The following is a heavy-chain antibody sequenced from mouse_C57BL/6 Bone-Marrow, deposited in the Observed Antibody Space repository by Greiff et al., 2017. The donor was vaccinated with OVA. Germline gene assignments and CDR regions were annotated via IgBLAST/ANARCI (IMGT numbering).Heavy chain of an antibody. Sequence: VQLQQPGAELVKPGASVKVSCKASGYTFTSYWMHWVKQRPGQGLEWIGRIHPSDSDTNYKQKFKGKATLTVDKSSSTAYMQLSSLTSEDSAVYYCATQTAQATTWFAYWGQGTLVTVSA. D-gene: IGHD3-2*02. CDR3: ATQTAQATTWFAY. CDR1: GYTFTSYW. CDR2: IHPSDSDT. V-gene: IGHV1-74*01. J-gene: IGHJ3*01.